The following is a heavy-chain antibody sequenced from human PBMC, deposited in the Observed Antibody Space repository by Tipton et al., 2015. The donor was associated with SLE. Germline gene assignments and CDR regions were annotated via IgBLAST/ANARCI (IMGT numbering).Heavy chain of an antibody. CDR1: GGSISSYY. CDR3: ARGRLPIAVAGYFDY. Sequence: TLSLTCTVSGGSISSYYWSWIRQPAGKGLEWIGYIFTSGSTNYNPSLKSRVTISVDTSKNQFSLKLSSVTAADTAVYYCARGRLPIAVAGYFDYWGQGTLVTVSS. J-gene: IGHJ4*02. D-gene: IGHD6-19*01. CDR2: IFTSGST. V-gene: IGHV4-4*09.